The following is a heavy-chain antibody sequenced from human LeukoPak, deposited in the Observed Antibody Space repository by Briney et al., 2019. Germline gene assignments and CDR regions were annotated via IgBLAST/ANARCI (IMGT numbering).Heavy chain of an antibody. Sequence: SETLSLTCNVSGGSISSGGHSWSWIRQPPGKGLEWIGYIYHSGSGSTYYNPSLKSRVTISIDKSKNQFSLKLSSVTAADTAVYYCARGISSSWYWNNWFDPWGQGTLVTVSS. J-gene: IGHJ5*02. CDR1: GGSISSGGHS. CDR3: ARGISSSWYWNNWFDP. CDR2: IYHSGSGST. V-gene: IGHV4-30-2*01. D-gene: IGHD6-13*01.